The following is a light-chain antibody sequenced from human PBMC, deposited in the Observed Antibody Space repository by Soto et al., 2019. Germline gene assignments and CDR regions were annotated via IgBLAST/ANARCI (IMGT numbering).Light chain of an antibody. CDR2: GNT. Sequence: QSVLTQPPSVSGAPGQKVTISCTGSSSNIGADYDVHWYQQLRGTAPKLLIYGNTHRPSGVPDRFSGSKSGTSASLAITGLQTEDEADYYCQSCDSSLRGSIFGGGTKLTVL. J-gene: IGLJ2*01. CDR1: SSNIGADYD. V-gene: IGLV1-40*01. CDR3: QSCDSSLRGSI.